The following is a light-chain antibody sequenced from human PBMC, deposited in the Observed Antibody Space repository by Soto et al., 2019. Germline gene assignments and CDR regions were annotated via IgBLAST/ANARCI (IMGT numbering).Light chain of an antibody. CDR3: PHYPSAIT. J-gene: IGKJ1*01. V-gene: IGKV3-20*01. Sequence: DMELERVPGGLSLSLGERETVCCSPSHSVSNNYSAWYQQKPRQPPSLLVYGAANGATGSPSRCGGRGSFTVFTRTISSLELEDFAVYHCPHYPSAITFGQGTKVDIK. CDR2: GAA. CDR1: HSVSNNY.